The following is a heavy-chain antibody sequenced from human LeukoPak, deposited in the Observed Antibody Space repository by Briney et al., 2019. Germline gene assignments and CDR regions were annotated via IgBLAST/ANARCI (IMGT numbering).Heavy chain of an antibody. J-gene: IGHJ3*02. CDR3: ATDQLGMAVAGTIDAFDI. CDR1: GYTLTELS. D-gene: IGHD6-19*01. CDR2: SDPEDGET. Sequence: ASVKVSCKVSGYTLTELSMHWVRQAPGKGLEWRGGSDPEDGETIYAQKLQGRVTMTEDTSTDTAYMELSSLRSEDTAVYYCATDQLGMAVAGTIDAFDIWGQGTMVTVSS. V-gene: IGHV1-24*01.